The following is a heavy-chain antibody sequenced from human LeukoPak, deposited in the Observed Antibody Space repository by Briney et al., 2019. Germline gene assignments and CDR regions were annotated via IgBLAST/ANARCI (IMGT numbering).Heavy chain of an antibody. Sequence: PGGSLRLSCAASGFTFSNAWMSWVRQAPGKGLVWVSRINTDGSTTDYADSVRGRFTISRDNAKNTLYLQMNSLRAEDTAVYYCARNWGLDYWGQGTLVTVSS. J-gene: IGHJ4*02. CDR2: INTDGSTT. CDR3: ARNWGLDY. D-gene: IGHD7-27*01. V-gene: IGHV3-74*01. CDR1: GFTFSNAW.